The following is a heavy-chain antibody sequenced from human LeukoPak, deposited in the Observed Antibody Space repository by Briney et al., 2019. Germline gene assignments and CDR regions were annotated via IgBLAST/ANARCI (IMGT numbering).Heavy chain of an antibody. J-gene: IGHJ3*02. V-gene: IGHV3-23*01. CDR3: AKDLYSSSWSHDAFDI. CDR1: GFTFSSYA. Sequence: PGGSLRLSCAASGFTFSSYAMSWVRQAPGKGLEWVSAISGSGGSTYYADSVKGRFTISRDNSKNTLYLQMNSLRAEDTAVYYCAKDLYSSSWSHDAFDIWGQGTMVTVSS. D-gene: IGHD6-13*01. CDR2: ISGSGGST.